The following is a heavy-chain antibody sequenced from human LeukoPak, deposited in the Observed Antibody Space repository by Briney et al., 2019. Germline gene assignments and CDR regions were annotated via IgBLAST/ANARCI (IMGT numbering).Heavy chain of an antibody. D-gene: IGHD6-19*01. CDR2: LSAYNGHT. CDR3: ARGSYSSGWYVD. V-gene: IGHV1-18*01. CDR1: GYTFSSYA. Sequence: ASVKVSCKASGYTFSSYAISWVRQAPGQRFEWMGWLSAYNGHTNYAQKFKNRVTMTADTSTSTAYMELRSLTSDDTALYYCARGSYSSGWYVDWGQGTLVTVSS. J-gene: IGHJ4*02.